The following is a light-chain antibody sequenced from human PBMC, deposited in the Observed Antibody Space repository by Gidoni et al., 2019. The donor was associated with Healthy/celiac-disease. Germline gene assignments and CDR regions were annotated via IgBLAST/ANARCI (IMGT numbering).Light chain of an antibody. CDR3: QQYGSSAYT. CDR1: QSVSSSD. Sequence: ESVMTQSPGPLSLSPGERATLSCRASQSVSSSDLAWYQQKPGQAPRLLIYGASSRATGIPDRFSGSGSGTDFTLTISRLEPEDVAAYYCQQYGSSAYTFGPGTKLEIK. V-gene: IGKV3-20*01. J-gene: IGKJ2*01. CDR2: GAS.